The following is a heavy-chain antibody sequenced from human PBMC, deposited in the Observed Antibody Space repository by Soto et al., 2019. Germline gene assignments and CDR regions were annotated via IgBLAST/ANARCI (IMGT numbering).Heavy chain of an antibody. CDR2: ISSSSSTI. CDR3: ARDGRSSSSVYYYYGMDV. J-gene: IGHJ6*02. Sequence: GGSLRLSCAASGFTFSSYSMNWVRQAPGKGLEWVSYISSSSSTIYYADSVKGRFTISRDNAKNSPYLQMNSLRDEDTAVYYCARDGRSSSSVYYYYGMDVWGQGTTVTVSS. D-gene: IGHD6-6*01. V-gene: IGHV3-48*02. CDR1: GFTFSSYS.